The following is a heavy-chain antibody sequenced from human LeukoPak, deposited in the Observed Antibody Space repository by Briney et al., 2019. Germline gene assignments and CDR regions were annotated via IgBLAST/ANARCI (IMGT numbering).Heavy chain of an antibody. CDR3: AKLLGTATTYDS. CDR1: GFTFSGNW. CDR2: INPDGSQK. D-gene: IGHD5-24*01. Sequence: GGSLTLSCEASGFTFSGNWMSWVRQAPGKGLEWVASINPDGSQKLYVDSVKGRFTISGDNTKGSLYLQMNSLGAEDTAMYYCAKLLGTATTYDSWGQGTRVTVSS. V-gene: IGHV3-7*01. J-gene: IGHJ4*02.